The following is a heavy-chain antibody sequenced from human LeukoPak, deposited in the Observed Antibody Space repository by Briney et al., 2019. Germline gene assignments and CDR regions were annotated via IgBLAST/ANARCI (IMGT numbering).Heavy chain of an antibody. J-gene: IGHJ6*02. V-gene: IGHV3-23*01. Sequence: GGSLSLSCAASVFPFSRYAMICVRQATGKGLVWVSSISGSGESKLCADSVKRRFPISRENTKTTLYLQMNSLRAEDTAVYYCAKGDPEYSSPYYNYGMDVWGQGTTVTVSS. D-gene: IGHD6-6*01. CDR1: VFPFSRYA. CDR2: ISGSGESK. CDR3: AKGDPEYSSPYYNYGMDV.